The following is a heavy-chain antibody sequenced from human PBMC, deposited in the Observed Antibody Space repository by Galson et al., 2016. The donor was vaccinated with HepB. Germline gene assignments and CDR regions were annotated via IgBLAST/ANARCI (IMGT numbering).Heavy chain of an antibody. CDR3: SKDLGREVYGSSSP. D-gene: IGHD2-2*01. V-gene: IGHV3-23*01. J-gene: IGHJ5*02. Sequence: SLRLSCAASGFIFSIYAMNWVCQAPGKGLEWVSTIMHSGATTYYADSVRGRFTVSRDNSRNTLYLQMNNLRPEDTAVYYCSKDLGREVYGSSSPWGQGALVTVST. CDR1: GFIFSIYA. CDR2: IMHSGATT.